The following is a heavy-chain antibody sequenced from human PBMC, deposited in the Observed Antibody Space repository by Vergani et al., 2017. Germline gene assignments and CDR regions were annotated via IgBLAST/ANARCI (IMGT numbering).Heavy chain of an antibody. V-gene: IGHV3-43*01. CDR1: GFTFDDYT. Sequence: EVQLVESGGVVVQPGGSLRLSCAASGFTFDDYTMHWVRQAPGKGLEWVSLISWDGGSTYYADSVKGRFTISRDNSKNSLYLQMNSLRTEDTALYYCAKDRRQRQTDRLRDFDWSLLSGFGMDVWGQGTTVTVSS. D-gene: IGHD3-9*01. CDR2: ISWDGGST. CDR3: AKDRRQRQTDRLRDFDWSLLSGFGMDV. J-gene: IGHJ6*02.